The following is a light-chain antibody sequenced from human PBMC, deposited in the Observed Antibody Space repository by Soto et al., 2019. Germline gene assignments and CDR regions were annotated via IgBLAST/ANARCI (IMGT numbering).Light chain of an antibody. J-gene: IGKJ4*01. Sequence: DIQMTQSPSSVSASVGDRVTISCRASQGISSWVAWYQQKPGKAPELLLYAASNLQSGVPSRFSGSGSGTDFTLTISGLQPEDSATYYCQQANSFPRALTFGGGTKVEIK. CDR1: QGISSW. V-gene: IGKV1-12*01. CDR2: AAS. CDR3: QQANSFPRALT.